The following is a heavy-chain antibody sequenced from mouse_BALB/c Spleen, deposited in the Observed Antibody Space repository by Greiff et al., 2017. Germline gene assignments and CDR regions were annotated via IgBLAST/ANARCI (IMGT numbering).Heavy chain of an antibody. CDR2: ISTYYGDA. CDR3: ARTVLDY. J-gene: IGHJ2*01. CDR1: GYTFTDYA. Sequence: QVQLKESGAELVRPGVSVKISCKGSGYTFTDYAMHWVKQSHAKSLEWIGVISTYYGDASYNQKFKGKATMTVDKSSSTAYMELARLTSEDSAIYYCARTVLDYWGQGTTLTVSS. V-gene: IGHV1S137*01.